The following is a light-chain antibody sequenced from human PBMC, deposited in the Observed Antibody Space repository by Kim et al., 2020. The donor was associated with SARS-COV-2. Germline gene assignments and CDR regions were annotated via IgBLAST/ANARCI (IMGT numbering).Light chain of an antibody. Sequence: GQSVTISCTGTSSDIGGYDYVSWYQQHPGKAPKLMIYGVTTRPSGVPDRFSASKSGNTASLTISGVQAEDEADYYCYSYAGSFILVFGGGTKVTVL. V-gene: IGLV2-11*01. CDR2: GVT. J-gene: IGLJ3*02. CDR3: YSYAGSFILV. CDR1: SSDIGGYDY.